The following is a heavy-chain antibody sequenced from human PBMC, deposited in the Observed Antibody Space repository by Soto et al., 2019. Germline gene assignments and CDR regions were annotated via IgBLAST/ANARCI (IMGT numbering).Heavy chain of an antibody. CDR1: GFTFSSYA. CDR3: ARAGLHADYSDHKGLLY. D-gene: IGHD4-17*01. V-gene: IGHV3-33*01. Sequence: GGSLRLSCAASGFTFSSYAMHWVRQAPGKGLEWVAVIWYDGSNKYYADSVKGRFTISRDNSKNTLYLQMNSLRAEDTAVYYCARAGLHADYSDHKGLLYWGQGTLVTVSS. CDR2: IWYDGSNK. J-gene: IGHJ4*02.